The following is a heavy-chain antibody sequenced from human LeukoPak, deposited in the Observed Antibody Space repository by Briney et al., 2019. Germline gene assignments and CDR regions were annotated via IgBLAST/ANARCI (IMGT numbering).Heavy chain of an antibody. J-gene: IGHJ6*03. CDR3: AKAYRVPAAIYYYYYMDV. CDR1: GFTFSSYG. V-gene: IGHV3-30*02. CDR2: IRYDGSNK. Sequence: GGSLRLSCAASGFTFSSYGMHWVRQAPGKGLEWVAFIRYDGSNKYYADSVKGRFTISRDNSKNTLYLQMNSLRAEDTAVYYCAKAYRVPAAIYYYYYMDVWGKGTTVTVSS. D-gene: IGHD2-2*02.